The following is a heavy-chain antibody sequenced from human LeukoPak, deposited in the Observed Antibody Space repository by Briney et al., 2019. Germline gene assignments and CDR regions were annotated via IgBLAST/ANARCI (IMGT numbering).Heavy chain of an antibody. D-gene: IGHD4/OR15-4a*01. J-gene: IGHJ4*02. CDR2: IIPISGTS. CDR1: GGIFSIFG. V-gene: IGHV1-69*13. CDR3: ATQAGAD. Sequence: SVKVSCKASGGIFSIFGISWVRQAPGQGLEWMGGIIPISGTSNYAQKFQGRLTFAAGESTSTVYMELSSLRYEDTAVYYCATQAGADWGQGTLVTVSS.